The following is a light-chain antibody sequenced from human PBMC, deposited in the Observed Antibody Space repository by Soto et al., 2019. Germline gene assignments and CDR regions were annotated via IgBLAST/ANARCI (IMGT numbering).Light chain of an antibody. J-gene: IGLJ1*01. V-gene: IGLV1-40*01. CDR1: RSNIGAVYD. Sequence: QLVLTQPPSVSGAPGQRVTISCTGSRSNIGAVYDVHWYQHLPGTAPKLLIYGNTNRPSGVPDRFSGSKSGTSASLAITGLQAEDEADYYCQSYDSSLSGYVFGTGTKLTVL. CDR3: QSYDSSLSGYV. CDR2: GNT.